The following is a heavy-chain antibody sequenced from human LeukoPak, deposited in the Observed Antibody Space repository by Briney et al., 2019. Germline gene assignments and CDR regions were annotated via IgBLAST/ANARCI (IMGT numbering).Heavy chain of an antibody. CDR3: ARQMTSTRLFDS. V-gene: IGHV3-30*04. D-gene: IGHD5/OR15-5a*01. J-gene: IGHJ4*02. CDR1: GFIFSAHP. Sequence: PGRSLGLSCVASGFIFSAHPLHWVRQSPDKGLEWVALIGSDGSKKYYADSVRGRFTVSRENSNNTLFLQMNTLRADDTAVYFCARQMTSTRLFDSWGQGTLVTVSS. CDR2: IGSDGSKK.